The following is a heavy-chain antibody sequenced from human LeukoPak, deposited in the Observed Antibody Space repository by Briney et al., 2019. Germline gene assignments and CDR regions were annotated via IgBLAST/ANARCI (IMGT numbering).Heavy chain of an antibody. Sequence: GGSLRLSCAASGLSFSGSAMHWVRQASGRGLEWLGRIRSKANSYVTAYAASVNGRFIISRDDSRNTAYLQMNSLQTEDTAVYYCIRHSDKYCSGAGCYVYNFYGMDVWGQGTTVTVSS. CDR1: GLSFSGSA. J-gene: IGHJ6*02. CDR2: IRSKANSYVT. CDR3: IRHSDKYCSGAGCYVYNFYGMDV. D-gene: IGHD2-15*01. V-gene: IGHV3-73*01.